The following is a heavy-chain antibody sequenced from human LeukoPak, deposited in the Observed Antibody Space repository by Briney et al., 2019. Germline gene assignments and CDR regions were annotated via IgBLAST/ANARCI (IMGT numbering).Heavy chain of an antibody. CDR2: IYYSGST. J-gene: IGHJ4*02. CDR1: GGSISSSSYY. Sequence: SSETLSLTCTVSGGSISSSSYYWGWIRQPPGKGLEWIGSIYYSGSTYYNPSLKSRVTISIDTSKNQFSLKLSSVTAADTAVYYCARDVVRLRGAPSPSDYWGQGTLVTVSS. D-gene: IGHD3-10*01. V-gene: IGHV4-39*07. CDR3: ARDVVRLRGAPSPSDY.